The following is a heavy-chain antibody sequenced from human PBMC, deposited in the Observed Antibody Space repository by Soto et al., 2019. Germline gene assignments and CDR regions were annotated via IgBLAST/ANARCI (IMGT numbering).Heavy chain of an antibody. CDR1: GFTFSSYA. V-gene: IGHV3-23*01. CDR2: ISGSGGST. J-gene: IGHJ4*02. Sequence: EVQLLESGGGLVQPGGSLRLSCAASGFTFSSYAMSWVRQAPGKGLGWVSAISGSGGSTYYAASVKGRFTISRDNSKNTLDLQMNSLRAEDTSVYYCAKEEMERQGSGFDYWGQGTLVTVSS. D-gene: IGHD1-1*01. CDR3: AKEEMERQGSGFDY.